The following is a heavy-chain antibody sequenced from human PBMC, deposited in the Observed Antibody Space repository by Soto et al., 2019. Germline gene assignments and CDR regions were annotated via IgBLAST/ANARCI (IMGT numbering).Heavy chain of an antibody. J-gene: IGHJ3*02. CDR3: ASSYKYSNGWQPHDTFDI. CDR1: GFTFSSYS. V-gene: IGHV3-21*01. CDR2: ISRSGTYI. D-gene: IGHD6-19*01. Sequence: PGGSLRLSCAASGFTFSSYSMNWVRQSPGKGLEWVSYISRSGTYIHHADSVKGRFTISRDNAENSLYLQMNSLRAEDTAVYYCASSYKYSNGWQPHDTFDIWGQGTMVTVSS.